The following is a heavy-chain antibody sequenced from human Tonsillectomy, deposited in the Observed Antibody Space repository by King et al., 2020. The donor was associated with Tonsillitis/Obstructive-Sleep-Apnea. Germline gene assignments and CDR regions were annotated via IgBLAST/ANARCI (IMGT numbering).Heavy chain of an antibody. D-gene: IGHD3-10*01. CDR1: GGSISNYY. V-gene: IGHV4-59*01. CDR3: AGSSGSGSYYRGVYYYYYYMDV. J-gene: IGHJ6*03. Sequence: VQLQESGPGLVKPSETLSLTCTVSGGSISNYYWSWIRQPPGMGLEWIGYIYYSGSTNYNPSLTSRVTISVDTSKNQFSLKLSSVTAADTAVYFCAGSSGSGSYYRGVYYYYYYMDVWGKGTTVTVSS. CDR2: IYYSGST.